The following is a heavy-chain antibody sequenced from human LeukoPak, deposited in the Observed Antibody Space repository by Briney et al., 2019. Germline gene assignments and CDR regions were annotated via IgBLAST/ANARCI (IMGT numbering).Heavy chain of an antibody. CDR3: ARGSSGWFDY. D-gene: IGHD6-19*01. V-gene: IGHV3-48*01. J-gene: IGHJ4*02. Sequence: GRSLRLSCAASGFTFSSYSMNWFRQAPGKGLEWVSYIRSSSSTIYYADSVKGRFTISRDNAKNSLYLQMHSLRAEDTAVYYCARGSSGWFDYWGQGTLVTVSS. CDR1: GFTFSSYS. CDR2: IRSSSSTI.